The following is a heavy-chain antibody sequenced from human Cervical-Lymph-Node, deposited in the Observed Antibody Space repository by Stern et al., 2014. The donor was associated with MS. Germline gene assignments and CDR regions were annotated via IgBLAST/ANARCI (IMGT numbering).Heavy chain of an antibody. CDR3: TSPVHIFY. V-gene: IGHV3-73*01. J-gene: IGHJ4*02. CDR1: GFTFTAST. Sequence: EVQLVESGGGLVQPGESLKLSCAASGFTFTASTIHWVRQASGKGLDWVGRIRSKAGSNATVSGETMKGRINIARDDSKNTHSRQMNSLTTEDTAVYYCTSPVHIFYWGQGTLVTVSS. CDR2: IRSKAGSNAT. D-gene: IGHD3-3*02.